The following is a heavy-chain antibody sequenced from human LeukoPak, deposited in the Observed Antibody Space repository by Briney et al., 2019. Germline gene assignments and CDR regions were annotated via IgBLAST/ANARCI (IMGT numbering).Heavy chain of an antibody. CDR3: ASGEYQLRFDAFDI. CDR1: GYTFTVYY. Sequence: ASVKVSCTASGYTFTVYYMHWVRQATGQGLAWMGWINPNSGGTNYAQKFQGRVTMTRDTSISTAYMELSRLRSDNTAVYYCASGEYQLRFDAFDIWGQGTMVTVSS. V-gene: IGHV1-2*02. J-gene: IGHJ3*02. CDR2: INPNSGGT. D-gene: IGHD2-2*01.